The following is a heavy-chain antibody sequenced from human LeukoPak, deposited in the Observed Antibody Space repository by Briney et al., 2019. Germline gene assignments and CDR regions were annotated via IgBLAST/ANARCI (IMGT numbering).Heavy chain of an antibody. J-gene: IGHJ4*02. CDR1: GITFSSYS. CDR3: ASDRGEMATKVY. V-gene: IGHV3-21*01. Sequence: GGSLRLSCAASGITFSSYSMNWVRQAPGKGLEWVSSISSSSSYIYYADSVKGRFTISRDNAKNSLYLQMNSLRDEDTAVYYCASDRGEMATKVYWGQGTLVTVSS. CDR2: ISSSSSYI. D-gene: IGHD5-24*01.